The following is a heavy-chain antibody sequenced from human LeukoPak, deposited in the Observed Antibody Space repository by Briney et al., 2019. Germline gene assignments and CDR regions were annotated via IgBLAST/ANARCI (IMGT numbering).Heavy chain of an antibody. Sequence: GGSLRLSCAASGLSFSGAWMTWVRQCPGKGLEWVAFIRSRNEGDTSAYAAPVRGRFINSRDDSRKTIHLQMNSLKTEDTTVYYCNTDINTIYDNVYWGQGTLVTVSS. D-gene: IGHD3-9*01. CDR3: NTDINTIYDNVY. J-gene: IGHJ4*02. CDR1: GLSFSGAW. V-gene: IGHV3-15*01. CDR2: IRSRNEGDTS.